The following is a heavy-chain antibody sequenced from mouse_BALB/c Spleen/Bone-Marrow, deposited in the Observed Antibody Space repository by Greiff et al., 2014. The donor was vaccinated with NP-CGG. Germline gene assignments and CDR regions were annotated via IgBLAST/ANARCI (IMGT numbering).Heavy chain of an antibody. D-gene: IGHD2-1*01. CDR1: GFTFSDYG. CDR3: ATIYYGNPYAMDY. CDR2: ISNLAYSI. Sequence: EVMLVESGGGLVQPGGSRKLSCAASGFTFSDYGMAWVRQAPGKGPEWVAFISNLAYSIYYADTVTGRFTISRENAKNTLYLEMSSLRSEDTAMYYCATIYYGNPYAMDYWRQGTSVPVSS. J-gene: IGHJ4*01. V-gene: IGHV5-15*02.